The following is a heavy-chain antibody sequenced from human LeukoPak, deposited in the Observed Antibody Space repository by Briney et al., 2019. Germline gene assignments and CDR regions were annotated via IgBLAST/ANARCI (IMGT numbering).Heavy chain of an antibody. CDR3: ARVNYYDSSGFDY. V-gene: IGHV1-69*02. J-gene: IGHJ4*02. CDR2: IIPILGIA. CDR1: GGTFSSYT. D-gene: IGHD3-22*01. Sequence: SVKVTCKASGGTFSSYTISWVRQAPGQGLEWMGRIIPILGIANYAQKFQGRVTITADKSTSTAYMELSSLRSEDTAVYYCARVNYYDSSGFDYWGQGTLVTVSS.